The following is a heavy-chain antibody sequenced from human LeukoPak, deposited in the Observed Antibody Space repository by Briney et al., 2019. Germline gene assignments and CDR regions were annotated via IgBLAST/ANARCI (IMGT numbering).Heavy chain of an antibody. Sequence: PSETLSLTCAVSGGSISSSNWWSWVRQSPGKGLEWIGEIYHSGSTNYNPSLKSRVTISVDKSKNQFSLKLSSVTAADTAVYYCARDGASYDSSGYYNYWGQGTLVTVSS. CDR3: ARDGASYDSSGYYNY. D-gene: IGHD3-22*01. V-gene: IGHV4-4*02. CDR1: GGSISSSNW. CDR2: IYHSGST. J-gene: IGHJ4*02.